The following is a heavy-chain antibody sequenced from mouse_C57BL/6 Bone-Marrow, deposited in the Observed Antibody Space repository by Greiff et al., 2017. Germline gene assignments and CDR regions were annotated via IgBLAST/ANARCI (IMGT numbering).Heavy chain of an antibody. Sequence: QVHVKQSGAELVRPGSSVKLSCKASGYTFTSYWMHWVKQRPIQGLEWIGNIDPSDSETHYNQKFKDKATLTVDKSSSTAYMQLSSLTSEDSAVYYCARLDYYGSCFDYWGQGTTLTVSS. CDR3: ARLDYYGSCFDY. CDR2: IDPSDSET. CDR1: GYTFTSYW. J-gene: IGHJ2*01. D-gene: IGHD1-1*01. V-gene: IGHV1-52*01.